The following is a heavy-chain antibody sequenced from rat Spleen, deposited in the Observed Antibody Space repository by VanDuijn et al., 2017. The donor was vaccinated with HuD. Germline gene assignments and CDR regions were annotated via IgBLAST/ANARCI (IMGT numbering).Heavy chain of an antibody. CDR3: TRGTYYRH. CDR1: GFNFSNYD. Sequence: EVQLVESGGGLVQPGRSLKLSCAASGFNFSNYDMAWVRQAPTRGLAWVAYISPSGGSTYYRDSVKGRFTISRENAQNTLYLHMTSLRSEDTATYYCTRGTYYRHWGQGVMVTVSS. CDR2: ISPSGGST. D-gene: IGHD1-12*01. J-gene: IGHJ2*01. V-gene: IGHV5-27*01.